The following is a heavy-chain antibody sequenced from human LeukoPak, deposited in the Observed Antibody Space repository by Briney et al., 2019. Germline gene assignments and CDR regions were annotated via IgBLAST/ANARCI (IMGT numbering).Heavy chain of an antibody. J-gene: IGHJ6*04. CDR2: ISYDGSNK. Sequence: GGSLRLSCAASGFTFSSYGMHWVRQAPGKGLEWVAVISYDGSNKYYADSVKGRFTISRDNSKNTLYLQMNSLRAEDTAVYYCAKLPYGSGSSVDVWGKGTTVTVSS. D-gene: IGHD3-10*01. CDR3: AKLPYGSGSSVDV. V-gene: IGHV3-30*18. CDR1: GFTFSSYG.